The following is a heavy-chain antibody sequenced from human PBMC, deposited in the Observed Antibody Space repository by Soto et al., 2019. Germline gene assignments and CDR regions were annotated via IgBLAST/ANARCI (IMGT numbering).Heavy chain of an antibody. CDR3: ATCHWNGPYDY. V-gene: IGHV3-66*01. CDR2: IYRGGDA. J-gene: IGHJ4*02. CDR1: GITVSSYY. D-gene: IGHD1-1*01. Sequence: EVYLVESGGGLVQPGGSLRLSCSTSGITVSSYYMTWVRQAPGQGVEWVSVIYRGGDAYYADSVKGRFIISRDNSKNTLYLQMNDVRADETGVDFCATCHWNGPYDYWGQGTLVTVSS.